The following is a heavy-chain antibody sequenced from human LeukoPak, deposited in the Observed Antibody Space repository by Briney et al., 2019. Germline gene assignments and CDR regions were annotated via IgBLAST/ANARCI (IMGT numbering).Heavy chain of an antibody. CDR1: GGSISSYY. V-gene: IGHV4-34*01. D-gene: IGHD3-3*01. J-gene: IGHJ4*02. CDR3: ARKGITIFGVVKGLDY. Sequence: SETLSLTCTVSGGSISSYYWSWIRQPPGKGLEWIGEINHSGSTNYNPSLKSRVTISVDTSKNQFSLKLSSVTAADTAVYYCARKGITIFGVVKGLDYWGQGTLVTVSS. CDR2: INHSGST.